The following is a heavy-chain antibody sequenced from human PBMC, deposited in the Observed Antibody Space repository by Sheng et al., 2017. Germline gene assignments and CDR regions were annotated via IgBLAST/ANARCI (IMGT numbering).Heavy chain of an antibody. J-gene: IGHJ4*02. D-gene: IGHD4-4*01. CDR3: ARDGDYSEDYYFDY. V-gene: IGHV3-21*01. Sequence: EVQLVESGGGLVQPGGSLRLSCAASGFTFSSYAMSWVRQAPGKGLEWVSSISSGSGYIYYADSVKGRFTISRDNAKNSLYLQMNSLRGEDTAVYFCARDGDYSEDYYFDYWGQGTLVTVSS. CDR1: GFTFSSYA. CDR2: ISSGSGYI.